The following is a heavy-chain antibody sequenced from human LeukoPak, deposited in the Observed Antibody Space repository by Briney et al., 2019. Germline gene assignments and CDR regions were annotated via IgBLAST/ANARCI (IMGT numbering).Heavy chain of an antibody. Sequence: KPSETLSLTCTVSGGSISSYYWSWIRQPPGKGLEWIGYIYYSGSTNYNPSLKSRVTISVDTSKNQFSLKLSSVTAADTAVYYCARDYWSTGVFDYWGQGTLVTVSS. V-gene: IGHV4-59*01. J-gene: IGHJ4*02. CDR2: IYYSGST. CDR1: GGSISSYY. D-gene: IGHD3-10*01. CDR3: ARDYWSTGVFDY.